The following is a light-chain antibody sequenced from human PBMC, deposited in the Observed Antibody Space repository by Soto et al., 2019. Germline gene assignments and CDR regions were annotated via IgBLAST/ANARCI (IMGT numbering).Light chain of an antibody. J-gene: IGKJ4*01. V-gene: IGKV1-39*01. CDR3: QQTYSTPRLT. CDR2: AAS. Sequence: DIQLTQSPSSLSASVGDRVTITCRANQSITNFLNWYQKKHGKAPKLLIYAASNLQSGVPSRFSGSGSGTDFALTISGLQPDDFATYSCQQTYSTPRLTFGGGTRWISN. CDR1: QSITNF.